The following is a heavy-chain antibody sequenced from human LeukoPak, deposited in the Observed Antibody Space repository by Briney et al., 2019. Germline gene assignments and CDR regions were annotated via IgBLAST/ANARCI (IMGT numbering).Heavy chain of an antibody. Sequence: ASVKVSCKASGYTFTNYGISWVRQAPGQGLEWMGRINPNRGDTKPAQKFQGRVTMTRDTSISVAYMELSSLQSDDTAVYYCARNPDEHWLDESENWYFDLWGSGTLVTVSS. CDR2: INPNRGDT. CDR1: GYTFTNYG. V-gene: IGHV1-2*06. D-gene: IGHD6-19*01. J-gene: IGHJ2*01. CDR3: ARNPDEHWLDESENWYFDL.